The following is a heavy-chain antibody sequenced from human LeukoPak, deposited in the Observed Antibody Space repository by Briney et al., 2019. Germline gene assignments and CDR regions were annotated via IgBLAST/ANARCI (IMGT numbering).Heavy chain of an antibody. V-gene: IGHV3-7*01. CDR2: IKKDGSKK. J-gene: IGHJ6*03. CDR3: ARDVDHYVDG. CDR1: GFTFSSYW. Sequence: GGSLRLSCTASGFTFSSYWMSWVRQAPGKGLEWVANIKKDGSKKCYVDSVKGRFTISRDNGKNSLYLQMNSLRAEDTAVYYCARDVDHYVDGWGKGTTVTVSS.